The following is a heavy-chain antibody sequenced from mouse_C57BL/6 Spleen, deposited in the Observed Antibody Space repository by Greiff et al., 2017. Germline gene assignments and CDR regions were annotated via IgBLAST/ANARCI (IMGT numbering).Heavy chain of an antibody. CDR3: ARYWDDYAWFAY. Sequence: EVKLMESGGGLVQPGGSLSLSCAASGFTFTDYYMSWVRQPPGKALEWLGFIRNKANGYTTEYSASVKGRFTISRDNSQSILYLQMNALRAEDSATYYCARYWDDYAWFAYWGQGTLVTVSA. CDR2: IRNKANGYTT. D-gene: IGHD2-4*01. CDR1: GFTFTDYY. V-gene: IGHV7-3*01. J-gene: IGHJ3*01.